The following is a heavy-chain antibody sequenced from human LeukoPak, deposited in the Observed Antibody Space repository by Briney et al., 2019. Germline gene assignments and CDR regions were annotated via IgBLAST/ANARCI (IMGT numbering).Heavy chain of an antibody. CDR3: VKDLSYESSGHVLEY. D-gene: IGHD3-22*01. V-gene: IGHV3-43*01. J-gene: IGHJ4*02. Sequence: SGGSLRLSCVASGFTFEDYTTHWVRQAPGKTLEWVSLISWDGTTYYTDSVKGRFTISRDNSKNSLYLQMDTLRSEDTAFYYCVKDLSYESSGHVLEYWGQGTLVTVSS. CDR2: ISWDGTT. CDR1: GFTFEDYT.